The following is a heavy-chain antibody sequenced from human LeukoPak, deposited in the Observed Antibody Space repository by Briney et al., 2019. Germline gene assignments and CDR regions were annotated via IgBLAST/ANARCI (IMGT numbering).Heavy chain of an antibody. CDR1: GYTFTGYY. V-gene: IGHV1-2*06. D-gene: IGHD3-22*01. Sequence: ASVKISCKVSGYTFTGYYMHWVRQAPGQGLEWMGRINPNSGGTNYAQKFQGRVTRTRDTSISTAYMELSRLRSDDTAVYYCARVRPHYYDSSGSRGDYWGQGTLVTVSS. J-gene: IGHJ4*02. CDR2: INPNSGGT. CDR3: ARVRPHYYDSSGSRGDY.